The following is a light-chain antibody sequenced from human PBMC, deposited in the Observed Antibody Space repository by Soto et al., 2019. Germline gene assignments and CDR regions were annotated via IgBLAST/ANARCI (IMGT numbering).Light chain of an antibody. CDR3: AAWDDSLNGFWV. V-gene: IGLV1-44*01. J-gene: IGLJ1*01. CDR2: SNN. Sequence: QSVLTQPPSASGTPGQRVTISCSGSSSNIGSNTVNWYQELPGPAPKLLIYSNNQRPSGVPDRFSGPKSGTSASLAISGLQSEDEADYYCAAWDDSLNGFWVFGTGTKLTVL. CDR1: SSNIGSNT.